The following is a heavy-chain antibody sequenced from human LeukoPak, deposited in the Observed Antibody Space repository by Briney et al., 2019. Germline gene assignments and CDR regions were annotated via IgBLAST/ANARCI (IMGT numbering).Heavy chain of an antibody. Sequence: GGSLRLSCAASGFTFSSYSMNWVRQTPGKGLEWVSSISSSSSYIYYADSVKGRFTISRDNAKNSLYLQMNSLRAEDTAVYYCARVINFTGYSSGWGQGTLVTVSS. CDR3: ARVINFTGYSSG. CDR2: ISSSSSYI. V-gene: IGHV3-21*01. D-gene: IGHD6-19*01. J-gene: IGHJ4*02. CDR1: GFTFSSYS.